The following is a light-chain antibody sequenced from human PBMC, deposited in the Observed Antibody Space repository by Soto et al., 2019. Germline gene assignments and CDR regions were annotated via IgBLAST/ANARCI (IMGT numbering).Light chain of an antibody. Sequence: QSVLTQPPSASGTPGQRVPISCSGSSSNIGSNYVYWYQQLPGTAPKLLIYRNDQRPSGVPDRFSGSKSGTSASLAISGLRSEDEGDYYCAAWDDSLSGSVLFGGGTKLTVL. CDR2: RND. CDR3: AAWDDSLSGSVL. J-gene: IGLJ2*01. V-gene: IGLV1-47*01. CDR1: SSNIGSNY.